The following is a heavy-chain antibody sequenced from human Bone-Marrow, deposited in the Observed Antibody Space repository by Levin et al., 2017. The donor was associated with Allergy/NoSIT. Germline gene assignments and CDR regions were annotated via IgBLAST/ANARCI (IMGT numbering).Heavy chain of an antibody. J-gene: IGHJ3*02. CDR1: GFTFDDYA. V-gene: IGHV3-43D*04. D-gene: IGHD2-15*01. CDR3: AKDYCSGGSCYAFDI. Sequence: PGESLKISCAASGFTFDDYAMHWVRQAPGKGLEWVSLISWDGGSTYYADSVKGRFTISRDNSKNSLYLQMNSLRAEDTALYYCAKDYCSGGSCYAFDIWGQGTMVTVSS. CDR2: ISWDGGST.